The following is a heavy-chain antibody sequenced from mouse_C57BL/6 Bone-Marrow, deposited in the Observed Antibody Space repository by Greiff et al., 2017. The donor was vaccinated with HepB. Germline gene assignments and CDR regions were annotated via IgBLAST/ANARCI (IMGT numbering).Heavy chain of an antibody. J-gene: IGHJ3*01. CDR2: IRSKSNNYAT. CDR3: VRQNIDSSGAAWFAY. D-gene: IGHD3-2*02. V-gene: IGHV10-1*01. Sequence: EVKVEESGGGLVQPKGSLKLSCAASGFSFNTYAMNWVRQAPGKGLEWVARIRSKSNNYATYYADSVKDRFTISRDDSESMLYLQMNNLKTEDTAMYYCVRQNIDSSGAAWFAYWGQGTLVTVSA. CDR1: GFSFNTYA.